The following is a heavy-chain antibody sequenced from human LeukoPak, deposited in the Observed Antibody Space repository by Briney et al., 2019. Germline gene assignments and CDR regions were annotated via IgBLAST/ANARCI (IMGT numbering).Heavy chain of an antibody. CDR3: ARTVTAGIYRGGYYFDY. D-gene: IGHD6-13*01. Sequence: HPGGSLGLSCAASGFTFSDYSLTWVRQAPGKGLEWVSSISSTSSYIYYADSLKGRFTISRDNAKNSLYLQMNSLRAEDTAVYYCARTVTAGIYRGGYYFDYWGQGALVTVSS. J-gene: IGHJ4*02. V-gene: IGHV3-21*01. CDR1: GFTFSDYS. CDR2: ISSTSSYI.